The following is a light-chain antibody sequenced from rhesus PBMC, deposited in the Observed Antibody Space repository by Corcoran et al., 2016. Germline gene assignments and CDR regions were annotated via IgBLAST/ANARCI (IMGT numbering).Light chain of an antibody. J-gene: IGKJ1*01. V-gene: IGKV1-22*01. Sequence: DIQMTQSPSSLSASVGDTVTITCRASQSISSWLAWYQQKPGKAPKLQIYKASTLQSGVTSRFSGLGSGTDFILTISSLQSEDVATYYCQQYSSSPRTFGQGTKVEIK. CDR3: QQYSSSPRT. CDR1: QSISSW. CDR2: KAS.